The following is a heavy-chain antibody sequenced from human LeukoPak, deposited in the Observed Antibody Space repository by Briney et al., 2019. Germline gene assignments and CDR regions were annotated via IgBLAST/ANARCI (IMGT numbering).Heavy chain of an antibody. CDR2: IKQDGSEK. Sequence: PGGSLRLSCAASGFTFSSYWMSWVRQAPGKGLEWVANIKQDGSEKYYVDSVKGRFTISRDNAKNSLYLQMNSLRAEDTAVYYCAKDPGYCSSTSCYGGQNYFDYWGQGTLVTVSS. D-gene: IGHD2-2*01. CDR1: GFTFSSYW. CDR3: AKDPGYCSSTSCYGGQNYFDY. J-gene: IGHJ4*02. V-gene: IGHV3-7*03.